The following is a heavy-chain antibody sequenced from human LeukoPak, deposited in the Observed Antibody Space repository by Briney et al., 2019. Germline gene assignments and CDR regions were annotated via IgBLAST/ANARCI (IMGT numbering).Heavy chain of an antibody. D-gene: IGHD6-19*01. V-gene: IGHV3-23*01. CDR1: GFTFSSYA. CDR2: TSGSGGST. CDR3: AKRLGIAVAGGAFDI. J-gene: IGHJ3*02. Sequence: GGSLRLSCAASGFTFSSYAMSWVRQALGKGLEWVSTTSGSGGSTYYADSVKGRFTFSRDNSKNTLFLQMNSLRAEDTAVYYCAKRLGIAVAGGAFDIWGQGTMVTVSS.